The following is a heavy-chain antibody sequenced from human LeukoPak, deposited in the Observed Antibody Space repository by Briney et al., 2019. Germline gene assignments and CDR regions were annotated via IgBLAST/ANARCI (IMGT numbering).Heavy chain of an antibody. CDR3: ARVGAMATATIDY. V-gene: IGHV3-21*01. J-gene: IGHJ4*02. Sequence: SCKASGFTFSSYSMNWVRQAPGKGLEWVSSISSSSSYIYYADSVKGRLTISRDNAKNSLYLQMNSLRDEDTAVYYCARVGAMATATIDYWGQGTLVTVSS. CDR1: GFTFSSYS. CDR2: ISSSSSYI. D-gene: IGHD5-12*01.